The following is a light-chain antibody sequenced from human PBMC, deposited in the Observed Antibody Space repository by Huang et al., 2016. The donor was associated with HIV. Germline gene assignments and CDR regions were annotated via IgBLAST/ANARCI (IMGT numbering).Light chain of an antibody. V-gene: IGKV3-15*01. J-gene: IGKJ1*01. Sequence: EIVMTQSPAILSVSPGERATLSCRASQSVGSDLAWYQLKPDQAPRLLVYDASTRATDIPARFSGIGSGTEFTLSISSLQSEDFAVYYCQQYHNWPPWTFGQGTKVEIK. CDR2: DAS. CDR3: QQYHNWPPWT. CDR1: QSVGSD.